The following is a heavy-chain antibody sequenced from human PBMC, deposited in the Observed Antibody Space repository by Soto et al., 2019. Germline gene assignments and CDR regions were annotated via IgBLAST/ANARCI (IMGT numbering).Heavy chain of an antibody. D-gene: IGHD6-6*01. J-gene: IGHJ3*02. V-gene: IGHV3-30*03. CDR3: TVLEGAFDI. Sequence: QVQLVESGGGVVQPGRSLRLSCAASGFTFSSYGTFSSYGMHWVRQAPGKGLEWVAVISYDGSNKYYADSVKGRFSISRDNSKNTLYLQMDSLKPDDTAVYYCTVLEGAFDIGGQGTMVTVSS. CDR2: ISYDGSNK. CDR1: GFTFSSYGTFSSYG.